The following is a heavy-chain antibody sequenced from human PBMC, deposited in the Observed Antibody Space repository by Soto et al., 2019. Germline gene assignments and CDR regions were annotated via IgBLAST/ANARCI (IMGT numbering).Heavy chain of an antibody. D-gene: IGHD2-2*01. Sequence: QVPLVQSGAEVKKPGASVKVSCKASGYTFTSYGISWVRQAPGQGLEWMGWISAYNGNTNYAQKLQGRVTMTTDTSTSTAYMELRSLRSDDTAVYYCTRYCSSTSCPPGAFDIWDQGTMVTVSS. CDR2: ISAYNGNT. J-gene: IGHJ3*02. V-gene: IGHV1-18*01. CDR1: GYTFTSYG. CDR3: TRYCSSTSCPPGAFDI.